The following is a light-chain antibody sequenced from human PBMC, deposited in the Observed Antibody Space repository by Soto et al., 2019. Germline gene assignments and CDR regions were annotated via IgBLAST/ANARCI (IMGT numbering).Light chain of an antibody. CDR1: QSISSW. CDR3: QQYNSYWT. CDR2: DAS. Sequence: DIQVTQSPPTLSSSVGDRFTITCRASQSISSWLAWYQLKPGKAPKLLIYDASTLESGVPSRFSGSESGTEFTLTISSLQPDDYATYFCQQYNSYWTFGQGTKVDIK. J-gene: IGKJ1*01. V-gene: IGKV1-5*01.